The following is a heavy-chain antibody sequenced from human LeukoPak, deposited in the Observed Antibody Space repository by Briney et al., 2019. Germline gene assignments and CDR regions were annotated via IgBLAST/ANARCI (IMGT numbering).Heavy chain of an antibody. CDR3: ATETTAGTLDY. CDR1: GYILTELS. Sequence: ASVKVSCKVSGYILTELSMHWVRQAPGKGPEWTGGFDPEDGEKIYAQKFQGRVTMTEDTSTDTAYMELSSLRSDDTAVYYCATETTAGTLDYWGQGTLVTVSS. V-gene: IGHV1-24*01. J-gene: IGHJ4*02. D-gene: IGHD6-13*01. CDR2: FDPEDGEK.